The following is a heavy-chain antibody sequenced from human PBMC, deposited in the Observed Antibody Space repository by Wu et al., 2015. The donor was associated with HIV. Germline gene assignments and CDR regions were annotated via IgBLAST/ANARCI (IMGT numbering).Heavy chain of an antibody. CDR3: ARPVVGXTNYFDY. V-gene: IGHV1-8*01. D-gene: IGHD1-26*01. CDR2: MNPNSGNT. Sequence: QVQLVQSGAEVKKPGASVKVSCKASGYTFTSYDINWVRQATGQGLEWMGWMNPNSGNTGYAQKFQGRVTMTTDTSTSTAYMELRSLRSDDTAVYYCARPVVGXTNYFDYVGQGTLVTVSS. J-gene: IGHJ4*02. CDR1: GYTFTSYD.